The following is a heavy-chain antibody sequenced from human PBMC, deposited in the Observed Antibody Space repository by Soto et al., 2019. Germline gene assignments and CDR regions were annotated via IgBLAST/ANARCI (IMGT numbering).Heavy chain of an antibody. Sequence: GGSLRLSCAASGFTFSSYPMEWVRQAPGKGLEWVAIVSHDGIKKYYADSVKGRFTISRDNSKNTVDLQMNSRGAEDTAVYYCARDGSGGSGFDYWGQGTLVTVSS. CDR3: ARDGSGGSGFDY. CDR2: VSHDGIKK. CDR1: GFTFSSYP. D-gene: IGHD2-8*02. J-gene: IGHJ4*02. V-gene: IGHV3-30-3*01.